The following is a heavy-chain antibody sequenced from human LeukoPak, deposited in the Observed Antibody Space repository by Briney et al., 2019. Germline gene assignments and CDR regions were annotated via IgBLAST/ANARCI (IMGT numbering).Heavy chain of an antibody. CDR1: GGSVSSYY. CDR2: IYYSGST. CDR3: ARDGYYGSGLDY. V-gene: IGHV4-59*02. D-gene: IGHD3-10*01. Sequence: SETLSLTCTVSGGSVSSYYWSWIRQPPGKGLESIGYIYYSGSTNYNPSLKSRVTISLDTSKNQFSLKLSSVTAAGTAVYYCARDGYYGSGLDYWGQGTLVTVSS. J-gene: IGHJ4*02.